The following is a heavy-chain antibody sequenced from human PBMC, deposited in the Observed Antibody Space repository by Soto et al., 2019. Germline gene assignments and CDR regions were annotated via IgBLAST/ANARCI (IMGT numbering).Heavy chain of an antibody. CDR3: VRGGSNYAS. Sequence: EVQLVESGGGLVQPGWSLRLSFTASGFTFSDSWMTWVRQAPGKGLEWVARIKPDESEKKYADSVKGRFSISRDNAKNSMYLQMDSLRGEDTAVYYCVRGGSNYASWGQGTLVTVSS. V-gene: IGHV3-7*01. D-gene: IGHD4-4*01. J-gene: IGHJ5*02. CDR2: IKPDESEK. CDR1: GFTFSDSW.